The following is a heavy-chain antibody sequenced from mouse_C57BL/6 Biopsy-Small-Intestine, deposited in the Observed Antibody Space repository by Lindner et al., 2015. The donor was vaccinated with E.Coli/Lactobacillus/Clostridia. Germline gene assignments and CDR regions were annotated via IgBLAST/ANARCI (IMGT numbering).Heavy chain of an antibody. CDR2: IDPADNET. J-gene: IGHJ3*01. CDR3: APGFAY. V-gene: IGHV14-2*01. Sequence: VQLQESGADLVKPGASVKLSCTASGFNIKDYYIHWVEQRTEQGLEWIGRIDPADNETEFAPKFQGKATITAATSSNTAYLQLLSLTSEDTAVYYCAPGFAYWGHGDSGHCLC. CDR1: GFNIKDYY.